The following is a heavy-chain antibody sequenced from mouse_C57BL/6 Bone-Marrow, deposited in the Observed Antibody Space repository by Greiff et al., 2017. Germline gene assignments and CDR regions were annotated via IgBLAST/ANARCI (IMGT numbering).Heavy chain of an antibody. J-gene: IGHJ3*01. V-gene: IGHV7-3*01. CDR2: IRNKANGYTT. CDR3: ASPNYYGSSPFAY. D-gene: IGHD1-1*01. Sequence: EVMLVESGGGLVQPGGSLSLSCAASGFTFTDYYMSWVRQPPGKALEWLGFIRNKANGYTTEYSASVKGRFTISRDNSQSILYLQMKALRAEDSATYYCASPNYYGSSPFAYWGQGTLVTVSA. CDR1: GFTFTDYY.